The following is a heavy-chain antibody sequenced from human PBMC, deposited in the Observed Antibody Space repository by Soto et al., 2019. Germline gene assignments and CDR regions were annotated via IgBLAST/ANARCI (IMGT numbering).Heavy chain of an antibody. J-gene: IGHJ4*02. D-gene: IGHD3-10*01. V-gene: IGHV1-69*01. CDR1: GGTSNNYA. Sequence: QVQLVQSGAEVKTPGSSVKVSCRASGGTSNNYADTWVRQAPGHGLEWMGGIIAYLGTATYAHKFRGRLTITADDSTRTKYMELRSLTTDDTAIYYCAKLLGPGSYYDDDYWGQGTLVTVSS. CDR2: IIAYLGTA. CDR3: AKLLGPGSYYDDDY.